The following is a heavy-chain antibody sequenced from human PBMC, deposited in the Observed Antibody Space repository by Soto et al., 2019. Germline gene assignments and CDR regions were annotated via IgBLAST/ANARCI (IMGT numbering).Heavy chain of an antibody. CDR1: GNTFTNLD. J-gene: IGHJ5*02. CDR3: ARYIYGQGFIS. Sequence: QVQLVQSGAAVKKPGASVKVSCKASGNTFTNLDLNWVRQAPGQGLEWMGWMHANSGRTGYAQKFQGRVSMTRDTSISTAYMELSSLRAEDTAVYYCARYIYGQGFISWGQGTLVTVSS. D-gene: IGHD5-18*01. CDR2: MHANSGRT. V-gene: IGHV1-8*01.